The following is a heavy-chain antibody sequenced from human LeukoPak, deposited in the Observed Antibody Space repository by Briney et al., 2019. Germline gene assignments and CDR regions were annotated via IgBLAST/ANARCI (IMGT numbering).Heavy chain of an antibody. CDR2: INHSGST. CDR1: GGSFSGYY. V-gene: IGHV4-34*01. Sequence: PSETLSLTCVVYGGSFSGYYWSWIRQPPGKGLEWMGEINHSGSTNYNPSLKSRVTISVDTSKNQFSLKLSSVTAADTAVYYCARLGYCSSTSCLLYYYYYMDVWGKGTTVTVSS. J-gene: IGHJ6*03. CDR3: ARLGYCSSTSCLLYYYYYMDV. D-gene: IGHD2-2*01.